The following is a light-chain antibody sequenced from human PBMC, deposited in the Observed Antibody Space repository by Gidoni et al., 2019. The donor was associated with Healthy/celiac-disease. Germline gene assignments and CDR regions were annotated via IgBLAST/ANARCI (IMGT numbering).Light chain of an antibody. CDR1: SPNIGAGYD. V-gene: IGLV1-40*01. CDR2: GNS. Sequence: QSVRPQPPSISGAPGQRVTIPRTGSSPNIGAGYDVHWYQQLPGTAPNILIYGNSHRPSGVPDRFAGSKSGTSAYLAITGLHAEDEADYYGQYYDSSLSGNVVFGGGTKLTVL. J-gene: IGLJ2*01. CDR3: QYYDSSLSGNVV.